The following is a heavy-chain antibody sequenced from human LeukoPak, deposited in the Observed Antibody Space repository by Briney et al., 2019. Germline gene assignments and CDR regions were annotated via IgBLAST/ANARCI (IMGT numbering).Heavy chain of an antibody. CDR1: GFTFSDYY. CDR3: ARSSFGDYVNY. CDR2: ISTSSTTI. V-gene: IGHV3-11*01. J-gene: IGHJ4*02. D-gene: IGHD3-10*01. Sequence: GGPLTLPCAVSGFTFSDYYMSWLRQAPGKGLEWVSYISTSSTTIYYADSVKGRFTIHRHNAKHSLYLQMHRLSPEDTSLFYCARSSFGDYVNYWGQGTLVTDSP.